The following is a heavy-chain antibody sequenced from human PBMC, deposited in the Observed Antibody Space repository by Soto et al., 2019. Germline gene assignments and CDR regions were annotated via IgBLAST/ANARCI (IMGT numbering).Heavy chain of an antibody. D-gene: IGHD1-26*01. CDR3: DRYLTFNIVGAPSYYYYGMDV. J-gene: IGHJ6*02. Sequence: ASVKVSCKASGYTFTSYYMHWVRQAPGQGLEWMGIINPSGGSTSYAQKFQGRVTMTRDTSTSTVYMELSSLRSEDTAVYYCDRYLTFNIVGAPSYYYYGMDVWGQGTTVTVSS. CDR1: GYTFTSYY. V-gene: IGHV1-46*03. CDR2: INPSGGST.